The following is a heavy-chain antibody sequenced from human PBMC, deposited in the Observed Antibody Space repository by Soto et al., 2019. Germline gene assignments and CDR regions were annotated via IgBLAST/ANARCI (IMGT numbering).Heavy chain of an antibody. CDR1: GLTVSGKKY. CDR3: ATWHQREHAYDI. CDR2: LYDVDGT. Sequence: SLRLSCTVFGLTVSGKKYLAWVRQAPGKGLEWVSALYDVDGTYYADSVKGRFTTSGDSSKTSVYLQMNSLRPDDTAVYFCATWHQREHAYDIWGQGTAVTVSS. J-gene: IGHJ3*02. D-gene: IGHD1-1*01. V-gene: IGHV3-53*01.